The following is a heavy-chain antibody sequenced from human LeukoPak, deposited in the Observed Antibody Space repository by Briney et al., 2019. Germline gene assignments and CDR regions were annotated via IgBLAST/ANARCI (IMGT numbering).Heavy chain of an antibody. J-gene: IGHJ4*02. D-gene: IGHD2-15*01. CDR3: ARVAAKTVDY. V-gene: IGHV4-39*07. CDR1: GGSIGRGSYY. CDR2: IYYSGST. Sequence: SETLSLTCSVSGGSIGRGSYYWGWIRQSPGRGLEWIGSIYYSGSTNYNPSLKSRVTISVDTSKNQFSLKLSSVTAADTAVYYCARVAAKTVDYWGQGTLVTVSS.